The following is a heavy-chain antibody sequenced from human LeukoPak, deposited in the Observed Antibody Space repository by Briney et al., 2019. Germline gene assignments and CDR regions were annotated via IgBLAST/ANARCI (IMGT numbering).Heavy chain of an antibody. CDR3: ARAAYSPNFDY. Sequence: PGGSLRLSCAASGLTFSSYSMNWVRQAPGKGQEWVSYISSSSGTIYYADSVKGRFTISRDNAKNSLYLQMRSLRDEDTAVYYCARAAYSPNFDYWGQGTLVTVSS. CDR1: GLTFSSYS. D-gene: IGHD2-15*01. V-gene: IGHV3-48*02. CDR2: ISSSSGTI. J-gene: IGHJ4*02.